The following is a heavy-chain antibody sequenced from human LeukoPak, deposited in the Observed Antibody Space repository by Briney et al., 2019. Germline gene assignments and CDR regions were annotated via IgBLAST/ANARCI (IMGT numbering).Heavy chain of an antibody. J-gene: IGHJ4*02. Sequence: SETLSLTCAVYGGSFSGYYWSWIRQPPGKGLEWIGEINHSGSTNYNPSLKSRVTISVDTSKNQFSLKLSSVTAADTAVYYCARGLLFDYWGQGTLVTVSS. V-gene: IGHV4-34*01. CDR3: ARGLLFDY. CDR2: INHSGST. CDR1: GGSFSGYY. D-gene: IGHD3-10*01.